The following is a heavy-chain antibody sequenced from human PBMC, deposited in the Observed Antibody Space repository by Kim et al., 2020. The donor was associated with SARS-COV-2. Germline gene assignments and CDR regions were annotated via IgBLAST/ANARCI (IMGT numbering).Heavy chain of an antibody. J-gene: IGHJ4*02. CDR1: GFTFSNYA. CDR2: ISGSGGST. CDR3: AKDPFYDFWSGYYFDY. D-gene: IGHD3-3*01. Sequence: GGSLRLSCAASGFTFSNYAMSWVRQAPGKGLEWVSAISGSGGSTYYADSVKGRFTISRDNSKNTLYLQMNSLRAEDTAVYFCAKDPFYDFWSGYYFDYWDQGTLVTVSS. V-gene: IGHV3-23*01.